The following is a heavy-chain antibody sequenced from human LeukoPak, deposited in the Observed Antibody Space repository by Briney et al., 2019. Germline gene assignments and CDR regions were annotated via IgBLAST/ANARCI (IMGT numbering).Heavy chain of an antibody. J-gene: IGHJ4*02. D-gene: IGHD3-16*01. V-gene: IGHV3-23*01. CDR2: ISGSGGST. CDR1: GFTFGDYS. CDR3: AKDGGWRGFDY. Sequence: GGSLRLSCTASGFTFGDYSMNWVRQAPGKGLEWVSAISGSGGSTYYADSVKGRFTISRDNSKNTLYLQMNSLRAEDTAVYYCAKDGGWRGFDYWGQGTLVTVSS.